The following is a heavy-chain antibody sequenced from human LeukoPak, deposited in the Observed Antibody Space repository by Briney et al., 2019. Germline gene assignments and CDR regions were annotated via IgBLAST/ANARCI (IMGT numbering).Heavy chain of an antibody. CDR3: AKKTKYCSGGSCYRPNWFDP. J-gene: IGHJ5*02. CDR1: GFTFSSYA. Sequence: GGSLRLSCAASGFTFSSYAMHWVRQAPGKGLEWVAVISYDGSNKYYADSVKGRFTISRDNSKNTLYLQMNSLRAEDTAVYYCAKKTKYCSGGSCYRPNWFDPWGQGTLVTVSS. D-gene: IGHD2-15*01. CDR2: ISYDGSNK. V-gene: IGHV3-30-3*02.